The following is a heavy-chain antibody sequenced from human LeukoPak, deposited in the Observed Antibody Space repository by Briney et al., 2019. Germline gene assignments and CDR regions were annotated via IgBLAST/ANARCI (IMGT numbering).Heavy chain of an antibody. Sequence: HPGGSLRLSCAASGFTFSSYSMNWVRQAPGKGLEWVSYISSGSSTIYYADSVKGRFTISRDNAKNSLYLQMNSLRAEDTAVYYCARLYGDYAYWGQGTLVTVSS. V-gene: IGHV3-48*01. J-gene: IGHJ4*02. D-gene: IGHD4-17*01. CDR3: ARLYGDYAY. CDR1: GFTFSSYS. CDR2: ISSGSSTI.